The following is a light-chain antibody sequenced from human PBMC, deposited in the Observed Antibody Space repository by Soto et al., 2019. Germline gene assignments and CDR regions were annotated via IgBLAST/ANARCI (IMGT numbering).Light chain of an antibody. CDR3: QYYGSSPWT. CDR1: QSVSSNY. CDR2: SAF. Sequence: EIGLTQSPGTLSLSPGERGTLSCRASQSVSSNYLAWYQQKPGQAPRLLIYSAFSMATGIPDRFSGSEAGTDFALTISRLEPEDFAVYCCQYYGSSPWTFGQGTKVEIK. V-gene: IGKV3-20*01. J-gene: IGKJ1*01.